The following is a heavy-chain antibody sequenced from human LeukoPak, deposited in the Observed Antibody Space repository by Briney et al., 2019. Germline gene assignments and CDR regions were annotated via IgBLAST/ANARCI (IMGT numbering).Heavy chain of an antibody. J-gene: IGHJ6*02. V-gene: IGHV1-69*13. D-gene: IGHD3-3*01. CDR2: IIPIFGTA. CDR3: ASGPVPYYDFWSGYPPPYYGMDV. CDR1: GGTFSSYA. Sequence: SVKVSCKASGGTFSSYAISWVRQAPGQGLEWMGGIIPIFGTANYAQKFQGRVTITADESTSTAYMELSSLRSEDTAVYYCASGPVPYYDFWSGYPPPYYGMDVWGQGTTVTVSS.